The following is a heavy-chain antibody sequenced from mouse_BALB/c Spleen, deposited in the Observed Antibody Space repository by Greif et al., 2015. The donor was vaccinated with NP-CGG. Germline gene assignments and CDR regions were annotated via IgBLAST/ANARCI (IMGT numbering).Heavy chain of an antibody. D-gene: IGHD1-1*01. V-gene: IGHV4-1*02. J-gene: IGHJ4*01. CDR2: INSDSSTI. CDR3: ARGFIYYAMDY. CDR1: GFDFSRYW. Sequence: EVQLVESGGGLVQPGGSLKLSCAASGFDFSRYWMSWVRQAPGKGLEWIGEINSDSSTINYTPSLKDKFIISRDNAKNTLYLQMSKVRSEDTALYYCARGFIYYAMDYWGQGTSVTVSS.